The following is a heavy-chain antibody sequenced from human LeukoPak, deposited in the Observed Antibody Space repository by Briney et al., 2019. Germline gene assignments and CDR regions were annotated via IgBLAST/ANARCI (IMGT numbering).Heavy chain of an antibody. CDR1: GFTVSTNY. Sequence: GGSLRLSCAASGFTVSTNYMSWVRQAPGKGLEWVSVIYSGGSTYYADSVKGRLTISRDNSKNTLYLQMNSLRAEDTAVYYCAGPWELDIYYGMDVWGQGTTVTVSS. CDR3: AGPWELDIYYGMDV. V-gene: IGHV3-66*01. CDR2: IYSGGST. D-gene: IGHD3-10*01. J-gene: IGHJ6*02.